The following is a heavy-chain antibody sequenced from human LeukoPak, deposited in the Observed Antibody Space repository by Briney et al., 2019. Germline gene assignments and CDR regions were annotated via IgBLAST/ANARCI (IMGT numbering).Heavy chain of an antibody. V-gene: IGHV3-74*01. CDR3: VRGNDYGGPHY. J-gene: IGHJ4*02. Sequence: GGSLRLSCAVSGFTFSSYWMHWVRQAPGKGLVWVSRIDRDGSRISYADSVKGRFTISRDNGKNTLFLQMNSLRAEDAAVYYCVRGNDYGGPHYWGQGTLVTVSS. CDR1: GFTFSSYW. D-gene: IGHD4-23*01. CDR2: IDRDGSRI.